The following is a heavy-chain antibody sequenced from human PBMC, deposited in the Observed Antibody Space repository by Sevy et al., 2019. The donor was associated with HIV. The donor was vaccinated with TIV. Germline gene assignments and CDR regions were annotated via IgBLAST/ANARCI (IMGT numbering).Heavy chain of an antibody. V-gene: IGHV3-21*01. Sequence: GGSLRLSCTASGFAIDSYSMNWVRQAPGKGLEWLSSISGSSSHIFYADSVKGRLTISRDNARNSVYLRMNSLRAEDTALYFCARDPTDDSGYSQGMDAWGQGTTVTVSS. J-gene: IGHJ6*02. CDR1: GFAIDSYS. CDR2: ISGSSSHI. CDR3: ARDPTDDSGYSQGMDA. D-gene: IGHD3-22*01.